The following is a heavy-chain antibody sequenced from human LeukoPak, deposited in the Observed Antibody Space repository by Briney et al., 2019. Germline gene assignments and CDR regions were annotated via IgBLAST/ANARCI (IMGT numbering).Heavy chain of an antibody. V-gene: IGHV1-69*13. D-gene: IGHD1-1*01. Sequence: SVKVSCKASGGTFSSYAISWVRQAPGQGLGWMGGIIPIFGTANYAQKFQGRVTITADESTSTAYMELSSLRSEDTAVYYCASGVPGPYYYYYGMDVWGQGTTVTVSS. CDR2: IIPIFGTA. CDR3: ASGVPGPYYYYYGMDV. CDR1: GGTFSSYA. J-gene: IGHJ6*02.